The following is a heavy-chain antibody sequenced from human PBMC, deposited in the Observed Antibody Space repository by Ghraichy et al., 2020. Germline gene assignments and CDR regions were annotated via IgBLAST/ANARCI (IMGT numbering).Heavy chain of an antibody. J-gene: IGHJ2*01. D-gene: IGHD5/OR15-5a*01. V-gene: IGHV3-23*01. CDR3: AKVVSWRYFDL. CDR1: GFTFRTYA. Sequence: GGSLRLSCAASGFTFRTYAMPWVRQAPGTGLEWVSATSGGGGSTYYADSVKGRFTISRDNSKNTLYLQMNSLRAEDTAVYSCAKVVSWRYFDLWGRGTLVTVSS. CDR2: TSGGGGST.